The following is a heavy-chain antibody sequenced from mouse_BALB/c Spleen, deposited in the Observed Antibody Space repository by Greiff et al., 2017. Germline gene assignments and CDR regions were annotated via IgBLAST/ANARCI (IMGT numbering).Heavy chain of an antibody. D-gene: IGHD2-10*02. CDR1: GYSITSDYA. J-gene: IGHJ4*01. Sequence: DVQLQESGPGLVKPSQSLSLTCTVTGYSITSDYAWNWIRQFPGNKLEWMGYISYSGSTSYNPSLKSRISITRDTSKNQFFLQLNSVTTEDTATYYCARGAWYGNLGYWGQGTSVTVSS. V-gene: IGHV3-2*02. CDR2: ISYSGST. CDR3: ARGAWYGNLGY.